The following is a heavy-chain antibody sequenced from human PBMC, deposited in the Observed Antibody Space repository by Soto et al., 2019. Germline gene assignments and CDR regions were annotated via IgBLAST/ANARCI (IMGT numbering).Heavy chain of an antibody. CDR1: GFTVSSNY. CDR2: IYSGGST. V-gene: IGHV3-66*01. J-gene: IGHJ6*02. Sequence: GGSLRLSCAASGFTVSSNYMSWVRQAPGKGLEWVSVIYSGGSTYYADSVKGRFTISRDNSKNTLYLQMNSLRAEDTAVYYCARDGCISTSCHGRYYYGMDVWGQGTTVTVSS. CDR3: ARDGCISTSCHGRYYYGMDV. D-gene: IGHD2-2*01.